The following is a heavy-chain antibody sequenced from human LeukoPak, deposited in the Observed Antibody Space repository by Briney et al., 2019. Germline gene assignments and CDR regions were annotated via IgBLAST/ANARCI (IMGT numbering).Heavy chain of an antibody. CDR2: IYYSGST. CDR3: ARLSLGSGYYFDY. J-gene: IGHJ4*02. V-gene: IGHV4-39*01. Sequence: PSETLSLTCTVSGDSINIYYWSWIRQPPGKGLEWIGSIYYSGSTHYNPSLKSRVTISVDTSKKQFSLKLSSVTAADTAVYYCARLSLGSGYYFDYWGQGTLVTVSS. CDR1: GDSINIYY. D-gene: IGHD3-3*01.